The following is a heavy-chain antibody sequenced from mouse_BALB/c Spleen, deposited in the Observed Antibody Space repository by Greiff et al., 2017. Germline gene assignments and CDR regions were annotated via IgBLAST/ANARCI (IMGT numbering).Heavy chain of an antibody. Sequence: VKLMESGAELVRPGASVTLSCKASGYTFTDYEMHWVKQTPVHGLEWIGAIDPETGGTAYNQKFKGKATLTADKSSSTAYMELRSLTSEDSAVYYCTRGGYYWGQGTTLTVSS. J-gene: IGHJ2*01. CDR1: GYTFTDYE. V-gene: IGHV1-15*01. CDR3: TRGGYY. CDR2: IDPETGGT.